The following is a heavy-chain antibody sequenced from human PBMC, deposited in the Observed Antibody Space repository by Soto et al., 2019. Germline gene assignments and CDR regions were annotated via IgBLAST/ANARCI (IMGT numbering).Heavy chain of an antibody. CDR2: ISSSSSYI. D-gene: IGHD4-17*01. Sequence: EVQLVESGGGLVKPGGSLRLSCAASGFTFSSYSMNWVRQAPGKGLEWVSSISSSSSYIYYADSVKGRFTISRDNAKNSLYLQMNSLRAEDTAVYYCARDSKSLYGDWTTDAFDIWGQGTMVTVSS. J-gene: IGHJ3*02. CDR3: ARDSKSLYGDWTTDAFDI. V-gene: IGHV3-21*01. CDR1: GFTFSSYS.